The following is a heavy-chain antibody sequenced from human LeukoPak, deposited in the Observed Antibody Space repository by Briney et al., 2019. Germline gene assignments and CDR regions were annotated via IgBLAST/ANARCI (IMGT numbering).Heavy chain of an antibody. D-gene: IGHD6-19*01. CDR3: ARETGIPVAGLTPCYFDY. V-gene: IGHV3-7*01. CDR1: GFTVSSNY. CDR2: IQQDGSEK. Sequence: PGGSLRLSCAASGFTVSSNYMSWFRQAPGKGLEWVANIQQDGSEKYYVDSVKGRFTMSRDNARISLYLQMNSLRVEDTAVYYCARETGIPVAGLTPCYFDYWGQGTLVTVSS. J-gene: IGHJ4*02.